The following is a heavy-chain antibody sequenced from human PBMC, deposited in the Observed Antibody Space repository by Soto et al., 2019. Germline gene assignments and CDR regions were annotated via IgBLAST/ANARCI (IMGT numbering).Heavy chain of an antibody. CDR3: AKGILSATIGPYAMDV. CDR1: GFAFSSYA. CDR2: ISYDGNYI. V-gene: IGHV3-30*18. Sequence: WSLRLSCEASGFAFSSYAMHWVRQAPCKGLEWVGVISYDGNYIYYADSVKGRFTISRDNSKNALYVQVNSLRPEDTAVYYCAKGILSATIGPYAMDVWGQGTTVTVSS. D-gene: IGHD3-16*01. J-gene: IGHJ6*02.